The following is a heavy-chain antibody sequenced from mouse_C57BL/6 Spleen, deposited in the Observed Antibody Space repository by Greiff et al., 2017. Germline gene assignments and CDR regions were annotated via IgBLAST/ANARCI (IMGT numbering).Heavy chain of an antibody. Sequence: EVQRVESGGGLVKPGGSLKLSCAASGFTFSDYGMHWVRQAPEKGLEWVAYISSGSSTIYYADTVKGRFTISRDNAKNTLFLQMTSLRSEDTAMYYCARDLYYGYPWFAYWGQGTLVTVSA. CDR2: ISSGSSTI. CDR3: ARDLYYGYPWFAY. CDR1: GFTFSDYG. J-gene: IGHJ3*01. D-gene: IGHD2-2*01. V-gene: IGHV5-17*01.